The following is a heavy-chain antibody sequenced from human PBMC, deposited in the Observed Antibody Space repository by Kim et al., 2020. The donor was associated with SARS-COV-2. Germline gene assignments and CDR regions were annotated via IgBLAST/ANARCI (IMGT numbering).Heavy chain of an antibody. CDR1: GFTFSSYA. CDR2: ISYDGSNK. J-gene: IGHJ4*02. CDR3: AREGGIAAPKRGYYFDY. V-gene: IGHV3-30-3*01. Sequence: GGSLRLSCAASGFTFSSYAMHWVRQAPGKGLEWVAVISYDGSNKYYADSVKGRFTISRDNSKNTLYLQMNSLRAEDTAVYYCAREGGIAAPKRGYYFDYWGQGTLVTVSS. D-gene: IGHD6-13*01.